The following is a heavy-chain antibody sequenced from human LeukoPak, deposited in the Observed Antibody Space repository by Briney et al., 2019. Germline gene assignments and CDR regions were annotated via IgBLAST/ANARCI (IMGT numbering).Heavy chain of an antibody. CDR2: IYYSANT. V-gene: IGHV4-39*02. CDR1: GVSISSRSYY. Sequence: SETLSLNCTVSGVSISSRSYYWGWIRQPPGKGLEWIGSIYYSANTYYNPSLRSRVAISVDMPKNRFSLKLSSVTAADTAVYYCARGRGCSSTSCYGYYYYGMDVWGQGTTVTVSS. D-gene: IGHD2-2*01. J-gene: IGHJ6*02. CDR3: ARGRGCSSTSCYGYYYYGMDV.